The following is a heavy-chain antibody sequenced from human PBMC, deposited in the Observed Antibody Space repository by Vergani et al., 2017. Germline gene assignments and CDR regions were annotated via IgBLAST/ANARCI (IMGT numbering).Heavy chain of an antibody. CDR2: IHYSGST. Sequence: QVQLQESGPGLVKPSQTLSLTFTVLGGPINNGDYYWNLIRQPPGKGLEWIGFIHYSGSTYYNPSLKSRVTISVDTSKNHFSLKLSSVTAADTAVYYCAGGTSYYESSCYYPLFDYWGQGTLVTVSS. J-gene: IGHJ4*02. D-gene: IGHD3-22*01. V-gene: IGHV4-30-4*01. CDR3: AGGTSYYESSCYYPLFDY. CDR1: GGPINNGDYY.